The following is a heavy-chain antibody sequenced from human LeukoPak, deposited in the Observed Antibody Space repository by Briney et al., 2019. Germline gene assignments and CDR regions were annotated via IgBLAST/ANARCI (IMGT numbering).Heavy chain of an antibody. CDR1: GYTFTIYG. CDR3: ARAPMVRGVIAWFDP. D-gene: IGHD3-10*01. Sequence: ASVKVSCKASGYTFTIYGIIWVPHAPGQGLEERGWISAYNGNTNYAQKLQGRVTMTTDTSTSTAYMELRSLRSDDTAVYYCARAPMVRGVIAWFDPWGQGTLVTVSS. V-gene: IGHV1-18*01. J-gene: IGHJ5*02. CDR2: ISAYNGNT.